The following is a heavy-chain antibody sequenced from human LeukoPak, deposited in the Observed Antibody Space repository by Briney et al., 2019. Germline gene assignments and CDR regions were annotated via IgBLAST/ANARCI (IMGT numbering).Heavy chain of an antibody. J-gene: IGHJ6*02. D-gene: IGHD3-22*01. CDR2: ISAYNGNT. CDR1: GYTFTSYG. Sequence: ASVKVSCKASGYTFTSYGISWVRQAPGQGLEWMEWISAYNGNTNYAQKLQGRVTMTTDTSTSTAYMELRSLRSDDTAVYYCARDGLVRYYDSSGYYFYYYGMDVWGQGTTVTVSS. CDR3: ARDGLVRYYDSSGYYFYYYGMDV. V-gene: IGHV1-18*01.